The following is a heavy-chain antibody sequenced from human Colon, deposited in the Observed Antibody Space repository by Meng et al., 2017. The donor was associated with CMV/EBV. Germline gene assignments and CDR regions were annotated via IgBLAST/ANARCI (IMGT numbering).Heavy chain of an antibody. CDR2: ISFSSSYM. CDR1: GFTFSDYS. Sequence: GGSLRLSCAASGFTFSDYSMNWVRQAPGEGLEWVSSISFSSSYMYYADSVKGRFTISRDNAKNSLYLQMNSPRAEDTAVYYCARDQSAIFGVAPLDYWGQGTLGTVSS. J-gene: IGHJ4*02. V-gene: IGHV3-21*01. CDR3: ARDQSAIFGVAPLDY. D-gene: IGHD3-3*01.